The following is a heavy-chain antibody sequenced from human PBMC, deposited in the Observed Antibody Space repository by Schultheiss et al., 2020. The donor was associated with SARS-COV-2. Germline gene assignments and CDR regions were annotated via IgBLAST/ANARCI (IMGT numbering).Heavy chain of an antibody. CDR1: GFTFSSYA. CDR3: AKARELVAPYNDY. D-gene: IGHD6-6*01. J-gene: IGHJ4*02. V-gene: IGHV3-9*01. Sequence: GGSLRLSCAASGFTFSSYAMHWVRQAPGKGLEWVSGISWNSGSIGYADSVKGRFTISRDNAKNSLYLQMNSLRAEDTALYYCAKARELVAPYNDYWGQGTLVTVSS. CDR2: ISWNSGSI.